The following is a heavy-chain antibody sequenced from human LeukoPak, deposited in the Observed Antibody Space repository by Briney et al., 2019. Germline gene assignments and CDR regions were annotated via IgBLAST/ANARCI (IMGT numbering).Heavy chain of an antibody. V-gene: IGHV3-30*04. CDR1: GFTFDSYA. Sequence: QPGGSLRLSCAASGFTFDSYAIHWVRQAPGKGLEWVAVISYDGSNKYYADSVKGRCTISRDNSKNTLYLQLNSLRPEDTAVYYCARDQLAYSGYDTLFDYWGQGSLVTVSS. D-gene: IGHD5-12*01. CDR3: ARDQLAYSGYDTLFDY. CDR2: ISYDGSNK. J-gene: IGHJ4*02.